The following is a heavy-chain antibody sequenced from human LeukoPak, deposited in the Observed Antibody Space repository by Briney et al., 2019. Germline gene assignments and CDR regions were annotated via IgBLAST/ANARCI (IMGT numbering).Heavy chain of an antibody. CDR2: INPNSGGT. V-gene: IGHV1-2*02. CDR1: GYTFTGYY. J-gene: IGHJ5*02. Sequence: ASVKVSCKASGYTFTGYYMHWVRQAPGQGLEWMGWINPNSGGTNYAQKFQGRVTMTRDTSISTAYMELSRLRSDDTAVYYCARDRSYGSGSKPRNWFDPWGQGTLVTVSS. D-gene: IGHD3-10*01. CDR3: ARDRSYGSGSKPRNWFDP.